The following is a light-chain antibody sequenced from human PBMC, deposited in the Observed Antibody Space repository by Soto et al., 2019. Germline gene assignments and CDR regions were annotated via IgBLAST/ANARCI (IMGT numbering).Light chain of an antibody. CDR1: QSVTSSY. CDR3: QQYGSSPLT. Sequence: EIVLTQSPGTLSLSPGERATLSCRASQSVTSSYLAWYQQKPGQAPRLHIYGASSRATGIPDRFSGSGSGTVFTLTFSRLEPEGFAVDYCQQYGSSPLTFGGGTKVEIK. V-gene: IGKV3-20*01. CDR2: GAS. J-gene: IGKJ4*01.